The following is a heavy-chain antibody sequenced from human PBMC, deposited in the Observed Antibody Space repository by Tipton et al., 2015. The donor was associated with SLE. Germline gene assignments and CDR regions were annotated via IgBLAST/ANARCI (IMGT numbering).Heavy chain of an antibody. Sequence: SLRLSCAASGFTFSSYAMSWVRQAPGKGLEWVSYISSSGSTIYYADSVKGRFTISRDNAKNSLYLQMNSLRAEDTAVYYCARAWTRYCSGGSCRNMDVWGKGTTVTVSS. J-gene: IGHJ6*03. CDR2: ISSSGSTI. CDR1: GFTFSSYA. CDR3: ARAWTRYCSGGSCRNMDV. V-gene: IGHV3-48*04. D-gene: IGHD2-15*01.